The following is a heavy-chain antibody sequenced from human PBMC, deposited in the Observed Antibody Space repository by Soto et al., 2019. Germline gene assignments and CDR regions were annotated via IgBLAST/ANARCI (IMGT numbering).Heavy chain of an antibody. V-gene: IGHV3-30*18. Sequence: QVNLVESGGGVVQPGRSLRLSCAASGFTFSDYGMHWVRQAPGKGLEWVAAISHDGSNKFYGDSVKGRFTISRDNSKNTLLLQTDSLRDEDTAVYFCAKEARSRAVTATRVYGMVVWGQGTTVAVSS. D-gene: IGHD4-17*01. J-gene: IGHJ6*02. CDR2: ISHDGSNK. CDR1: GFTFSDYG. CDR3: AKEARSRAVTATRVYGMVV.